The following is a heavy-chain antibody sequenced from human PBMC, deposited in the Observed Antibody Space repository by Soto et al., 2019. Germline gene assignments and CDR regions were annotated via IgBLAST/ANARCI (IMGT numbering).Heavy chain of an antibody. Sequence: EVQLVESGGGLVQPGGSLKLSCAASGFTFSGSAMHWVRQAPGKGLEWVGRIRSKDDSYATAYAASVNGRFTISRDDSKNTAYLQMNSLKTEDTAVYYCAIPSSSWYRGVDPWGQGTLVTVSS. V-gene: IGHV3-73*01. J-gene: IGHJ5*02. D-gene: IGHD6-13*01. CDR1: GFTFSGSA. CDR2: IRSKDDSYAT. CDR3: AIPSSSWYRGVDP.